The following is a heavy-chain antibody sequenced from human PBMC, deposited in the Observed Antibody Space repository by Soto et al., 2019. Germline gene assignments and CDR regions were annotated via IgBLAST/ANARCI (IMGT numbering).Heavy chain of an antibody. V-gene: IGHV3-30-3*01. Sequence: QVQLVESGGGVVQPGRSLRLSCAASGFTFSSYAMHWVRQAPGKGLEWVAVISYDGSNKYYADSVKGRFTISRDNSKNTLYLQMNSLRAEDTAVYYCARGGGRDGYNPYDAFDIWGQGTMVTVSS. CDR2: ISYDGSNK. J-gene: IGHJ3*02. CDR1: GFTFSSYA. CDR3: ARGGGRDGYNPYDAFDI. D-gene: IGHD1-26*01.